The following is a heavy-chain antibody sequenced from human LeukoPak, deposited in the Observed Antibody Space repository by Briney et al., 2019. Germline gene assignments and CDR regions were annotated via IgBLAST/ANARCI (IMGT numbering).Heavy chain of an antibody. CDR3: ARDPRYYDSMED. J-gene: IGHJ4*02. Sequence: GGSLRLSCAPSGFTFSSYSMNWVRQAPGKGLEWVSSISTTSSYIYYADSVKGRFTISRDNAKNSLYLQMDSLRAEDTAVYYCARDPRYYDSMEDWGQGTLVTVSS. CDR1: GFTFSSYS. CDR2: ISTTSSYI. V-gene: IGHV3-21*01. D-gene: IGHD3-22*01.